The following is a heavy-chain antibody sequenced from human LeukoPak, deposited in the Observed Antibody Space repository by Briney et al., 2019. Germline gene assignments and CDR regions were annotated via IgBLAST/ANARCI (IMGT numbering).Heavy chain of an antibody. CDR3: AKDPEDGYRNYFDY. J-gene: IGHJ4*02. Sequence: PRGSLRLSCAASGLTFSSYSMNWVRQAPGKGLEWVSYISSSSSTIYYADSVKGRFTISRDNAKNSLYLQMNSLRAEDTAVYYCAKDPEDGYRNYFDYWGQGTLVTVSS. CDR1: GLTFSSYS. CDR2: ISSSSSTI. V-gene: IGHV3-48*01. D-gene: IGHD5-24*01.